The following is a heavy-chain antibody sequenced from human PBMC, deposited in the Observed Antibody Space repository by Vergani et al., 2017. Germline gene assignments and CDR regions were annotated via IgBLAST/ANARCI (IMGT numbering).Heavy chain of an antibody. V-gene: IGHV3-74*03. CDR2: IDEYGNRA. CDR3: VRTEYCTGIACNTRFDS. Sequence: EVQLVESGGGSVQSGGSLRLSCVASGCSFNTYGMHWVRQVPGNGLMWVARIDEYGNRATYGDFETGRFTISRDNAKNTVFLQMNNLRDDDAGVYYCVRTEYCTGIACNTRFDSWGQGALVTVSS. D-gene: IGHD2-8*02. J-gene: IGHJ5*01. CDR1: GCSFNTYG.